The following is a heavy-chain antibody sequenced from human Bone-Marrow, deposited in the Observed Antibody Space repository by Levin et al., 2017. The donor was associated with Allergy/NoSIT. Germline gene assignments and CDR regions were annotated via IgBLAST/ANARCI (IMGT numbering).Heavy chain of an antibody. D-gene: IGHD1-26*01. CDR2: IRNNSSTI. CDR3: ARGSGAIGN. J-gene: IGHJ4*02. Sequence: GESLKISCAASGFTFASYSMNWVRQAPGKGLEWVSYIRNNSSTIYYADSVKGRFTISRDNAKNSLYLQMDSLRDEDTAVYYCARGSGAIGNWGQGTLVTVSS. CDR1: GFTFASYS. V-gene: IGHV3-48*02.